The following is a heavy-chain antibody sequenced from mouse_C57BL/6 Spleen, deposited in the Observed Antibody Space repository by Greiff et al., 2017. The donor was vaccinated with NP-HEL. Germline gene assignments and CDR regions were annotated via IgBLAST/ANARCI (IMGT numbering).Heavy chain of an antibody. Sequence: VQLQQSGPGLVAPSQCLSITCTVSGFSLTSYAISWVRQPPGKGLEWLGVIWTGGGTNYNSALKSRLSISKDNSTSQVFLKMNSLQTDDTARYYGAAYSGNYPYWYFDVWGTGTTVTVSS. CDR3: AAYSGNYPYWYFDV. CDR1: GFSLTSYA. D-gene: IGHD2-1*01. CDR2: IWTGGGT. J-gene: IGHJ1*03. V-gene: IGHV2-9-1*01.